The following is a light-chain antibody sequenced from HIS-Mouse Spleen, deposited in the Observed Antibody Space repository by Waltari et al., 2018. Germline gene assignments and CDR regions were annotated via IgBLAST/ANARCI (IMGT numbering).Light chain of an antibody. CDR2: EGS. V-gene: IGLV2-23*03. CDR1: SSDVGSYTL. J-gene: IGLJ3*02. CDR3: CSYAGSSTFGV. Sequence: QSALTQPASVSGSPGQSITISCTGTSSDVGSYTLVSWYQQHPGKAPKLMIYEGSKRPSGVSNRFSGSKSGNTASLTISGLQAEDEADYYCCSYAGSSTFGVFGGGTKLTVL.